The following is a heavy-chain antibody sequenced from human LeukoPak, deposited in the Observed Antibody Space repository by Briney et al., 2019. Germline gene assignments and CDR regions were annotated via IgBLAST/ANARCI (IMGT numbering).Heavy chain of an antibody. Sequence: ASVKVSCKASGYTFTSYGISWVRQAPGQGLEWMGWISAYNGNTNYAQKLQGRVTMTTDTSTSTAYMELRSLRSDDTAVYYCARDPKWIAAAGTYYFDYWGQGTLATVSS. V-gene: IGHV1-18*01. CDR3: ARDPKWIAAAGTYYFDY. CDR2: ISAYNGNT. D-gene: IGHD6-13*01. CDR1: GYTFTSYG. J-gene: IGHJ4*02.